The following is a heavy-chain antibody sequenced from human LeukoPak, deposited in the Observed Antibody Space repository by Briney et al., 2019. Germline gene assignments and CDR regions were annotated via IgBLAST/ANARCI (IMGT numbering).Heavy chain of an antibody. D-gene: IGHD2-2*02. J-gene: IGHJ4*02. CDR2: ISSSSSYI. CDR1: GFTFSSYS. CDR3: ARAGYCSSTSCYIPDY. Sequence: PGGSLRLSCAASGFTFSSYSMNWVRQAPGKGLEWVSSISSSSSYIYYADSVKGRFTISRDNAKNSLYLQMNSLRAEDTAVYYCARAGYCSSTSCYIPDYWGQGTLVTVSS. V-gene: IGHV3-21*01.